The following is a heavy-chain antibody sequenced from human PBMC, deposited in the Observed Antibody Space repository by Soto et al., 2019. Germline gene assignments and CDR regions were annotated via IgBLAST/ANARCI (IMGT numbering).Heavy chain of an antibody. J-gene: IGHJ4*02. V-gene: IGHV3-23*01. CDR2: ISGSGGST. CDR1: GFTFSSYA. CDR3: AKDRGPYGSGPDNY. D-gene: IGHD3-10*01. Sequence: GVLRLSCAASGFTFSSYAMSWVRQAPGKGLEWVSAISGSGGSTYYADSVKGRFTISRDNSKNTLYLQMNSLRAEDTAVYYCAKDRGPYGSGPDNYWGQGTLVTVSS.